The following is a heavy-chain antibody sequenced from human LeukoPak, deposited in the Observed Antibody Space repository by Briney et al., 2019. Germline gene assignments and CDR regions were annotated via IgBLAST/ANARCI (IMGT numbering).Heavy chain of an antibody. CDR3: ARDYGLPGGLHRTPRGEGYYFDY. V-gene: IGHV3-30-3*01. Sequence: PGGSLRLSCAASGFTFSDYAMHWVRQAPGKGLEWVALISYDGTNKYYADSVKGRFTISRDNSRNTLYLQMNSLRAEDTAVYYCARDYGLPGGLHRTPRGEGYYFDYWGQGTLVTVSS. CDR2: ISYDGTNK. D-gene: IGHD3-10*01. CDR1: GFTFSDYA. J-gene: IGHJ4*02.